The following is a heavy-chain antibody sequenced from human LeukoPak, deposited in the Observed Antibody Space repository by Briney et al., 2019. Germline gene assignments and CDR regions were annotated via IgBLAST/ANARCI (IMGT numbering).Heavy chain of an antibody. CDR3: ARVGGSGWYGYIDY. D-gene: IGHD6-19*01. CDR1: GFIFNNCA. V-gene: IGHV3-30*04. Sequence: PGRSLRLSCTASGFIFNNCAMHWVRRAPGKGLEWVALISYNETNKYYPDSVKGRFTISRDSSKNTVYLQMGSLRADDTAVYYCARVGGSGWYGYIDYWGQGTLVRVSS. CDR2: ISYNETNK. J-gene: IGHJ4*02.